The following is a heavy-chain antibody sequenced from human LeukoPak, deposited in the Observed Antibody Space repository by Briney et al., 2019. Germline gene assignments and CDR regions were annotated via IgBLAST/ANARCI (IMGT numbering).Heavy chain of an antibody. V-gene: IGHV3-30*02. Sequence: PGGSLRLSCAASGFTFSNFGIHWVRQAPGKGLEWVAFIRSDGSKKYYADSVKGRFTISRDNSKNTLYLQMNSLRVEDTAVYYCARNHRPTGQRLQFAHDAFDFWGQGQMVTVSS. CDR1: GFTFSNFG. J-gene: IGHJ3*01. CDR2: IRSDGSKK. CDR3: ARNHRPTGQRLQFAHDAFDF. D-gene: IGHD5-24*01.